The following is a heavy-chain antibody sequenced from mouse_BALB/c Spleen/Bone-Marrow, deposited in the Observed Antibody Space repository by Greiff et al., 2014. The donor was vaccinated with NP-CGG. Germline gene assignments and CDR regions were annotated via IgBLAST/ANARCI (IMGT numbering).Heavy chain of an antibody. D-gene: IGHD1-2*01. V-gene: IGHV2-9*02. J-gene: IGHJ4*01. Sequence: VQGVESGPGLVAPSQSLSITCTVSGFSLTNHGVHWVRQPPGKGLEWLGVIWADGSTNYNSALMSRLSISKDNSKSQVFFKMNSLQTDDTAMYYCARITTATGAMDYWGQGTSVTVSS. CDR2: IWADGST. CDR3: ARITTATGAMDY. CDR1: GFSLTNHG.